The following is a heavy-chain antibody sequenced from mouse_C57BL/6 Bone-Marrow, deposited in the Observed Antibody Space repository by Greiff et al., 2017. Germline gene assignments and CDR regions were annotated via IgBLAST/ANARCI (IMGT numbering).Heavy chain of an antibody. V-gene: IGHV1-47*01. CDR1: GYTFTTYP. CDR3: ARGGIYGGYCFDY. J-gene: IGHJ2*01. Sequence: VQLQQSGAELVKPGASVQMSCKASGYTFTTYPIEWMKQNHGQSLAWIGNFHPYNDDTKYNEKFKGKATLTVEQSSSTVYLELSRLTSDDSAVYYCARGGIYGGYCFDYWGQGTTLTVSS. CDR2: FHPYNDDT. D-gene: IGHD1-1*02.